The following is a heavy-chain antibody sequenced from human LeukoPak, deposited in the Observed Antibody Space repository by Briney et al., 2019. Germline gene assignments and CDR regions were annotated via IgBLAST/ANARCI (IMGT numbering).Heavy chain of an antibody. CDR2: IHTSGST. V-gene: IGHV4-4*09. CDR1: GGSISSYY. CDR3: ARLAAAAPVRGYYYYYMDV. D-gene: IGHD6-13*01. Sequence: SETLSLTCTVSGGSISSYYWSWIRQPPGKGLEWIGYIHTSGSTNYNPSLKSRVTISVDTSKNQFSLKLSSVTAADTAVYYCARLAAAAPVRGYYYYYMDVWGKGTTVTVSS. J-gene: IGHJ6*03.